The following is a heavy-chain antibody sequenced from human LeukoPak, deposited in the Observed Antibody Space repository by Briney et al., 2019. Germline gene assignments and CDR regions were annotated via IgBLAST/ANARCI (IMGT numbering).Heavy chain of an antibody. CDR1: GYSISSDYY. V-gene: IGHV4-38-2*02. CDR3: ARVGCSGSCFDY. D-gene: IGHD3-10*02. CDR2: IYHSGNT. J-gene: IGHJ4*02. Sequence: SETLSLTCTVSGYSISSDYYWGWIRQPPGKGLEWIGSIYHSGNTYYNPSLKSRVTISVDTSKNQFSLKLSSVTAADTAVYYCARVGCSGSCFDYWGQGTLVTVSS.